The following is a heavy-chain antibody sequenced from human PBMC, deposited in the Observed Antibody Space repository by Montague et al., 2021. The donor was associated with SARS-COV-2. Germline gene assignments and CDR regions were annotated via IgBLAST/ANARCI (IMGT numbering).Heavy chain of an antibody. D-gene: IGHD3-16*01. CDR2: IYYSGDT. Sequence: SETLSLTCIVSGGPISNYYWTWIRQPPAKSLEWIGLIYYSGDTNYNPSVKSRVTISIESSKRQFSLKLRSVTAADTAVYFCTKMGRVGELDSWGQGTLVTVSS. J-gene: IGHJ5*01. V-gene: IGHV4-59*08. CDR3: TKMGRVGELDS. CDR1: GGPISNYY.